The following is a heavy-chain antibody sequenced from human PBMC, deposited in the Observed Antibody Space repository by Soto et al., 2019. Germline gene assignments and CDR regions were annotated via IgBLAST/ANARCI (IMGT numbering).Heavy chain of an antibody. J-gene: IGHJ6*02. CDR2: IDPSDSYT. CDR1: GYSFTSYW. D-gene: IGHD2-15*01. Sequence: GESLKISCKGSGYSFTSYWISWVRQMPGKGLEWMGRIDPSDSYTNYSPSFQGHVTISADKSISTAYLQWSSLKASDTAMYYCARDPNGGNPPYYYYGMDVWGQGTTVTVSS. V-gene: IGHV5-10-1*01. CDR3: ARDPNGGNPPYYYYGMDV.